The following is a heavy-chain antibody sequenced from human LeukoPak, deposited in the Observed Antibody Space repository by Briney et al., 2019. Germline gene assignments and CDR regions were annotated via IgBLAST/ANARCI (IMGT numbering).Heavy chain of an antibody. V-gene: IGHV3-7*01. D-gene: IGHD3-3*01. J-gene: IGHJ4*02. CDR3: AQEEWFRFDY. CDR1: GFPLSRHW. CDR2: IKPDGTDK. Sequence: GGPVTLSCSLSGFPLSRHWMTWLRQAPGKGLEWVAKIKPDGTDKFYVASVRGRFTISKDNAKNTLYLQMTGLTIDDTDIYYCAQEEWFRFDYWGQGNLVTVAS.